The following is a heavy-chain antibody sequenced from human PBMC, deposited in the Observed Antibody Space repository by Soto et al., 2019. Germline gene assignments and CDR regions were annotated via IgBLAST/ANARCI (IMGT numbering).Heavy chain of an antibody. CDR1: GFSLSTRGVG. J-gene: IGHJ4*02. CDR3: AHLLDYDRTGYPYYFDY. Sequence: QITLKESGPTLVKPTQTLTLTCTFSGFSLSTRGVGVSWIRQPPGKALEWLTLIYWDDDKRYSPSLKSRLTITKDTSKTQVLLTMTNMDPVDTATYYCAHLLDYDRTGYPYYFDYWGQGTLVTVSS. CDR2: IYWDDDK. V-gene: IGHV2-5*02. D-gene: IGHD3-22*01.